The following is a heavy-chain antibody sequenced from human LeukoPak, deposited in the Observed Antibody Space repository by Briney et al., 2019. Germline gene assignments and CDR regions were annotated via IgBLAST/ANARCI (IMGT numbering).Heavy chain of an antibody. J-gene: IGHJ4*02. D-gene: IGHD3-9*01. Sequence: GGSLRLSCAASGFTFSSYAVSWVRQAPGKGLEWVSGISGSGCSTYYADSVKGRFTISRDNSKNTLYLQMNSLRAEDTAVYYCAKDRSYDILTGYIHFDYWGQGTLVTVSS. CDR2: ISGSGCST. V-gene: IGHV3-23*01. CDR1: GFTFSSYA. CDR3: AKDRSYDILTGYIHFDY.